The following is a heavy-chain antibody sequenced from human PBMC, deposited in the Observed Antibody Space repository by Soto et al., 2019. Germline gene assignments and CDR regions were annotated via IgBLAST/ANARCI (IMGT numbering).Heavy chain of an antibody. CDR1: GGTFSSYT. D-gene: IGHD6-19*01. J-gene: IGHJ5*02. CDR2: IIPILGIA. CDR3: ARGTVAAYNWFDP. Sequence: GASVKVSCKASGGTFSSYTISWVRQAPGQGLEWMGRIIPILGIANYAQKFQGRVTITADKSTSTAYMELSSLRSEDTAVYYCARGTVAAYNWFDPWGQGTLVTVSS. V-gene: IGHV1-69*02.